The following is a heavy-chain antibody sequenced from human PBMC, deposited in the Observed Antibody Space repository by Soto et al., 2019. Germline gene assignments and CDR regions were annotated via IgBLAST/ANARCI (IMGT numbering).Heavy chain of an antibody. J-gene: IGHJ6*03. CDR2: ITGSGGTT. V-gene: IGHV3-23*01. Sequence: PGGSLRLSCAASGFIFSSYAMSWVRQAPGKGKEWVSDITGSGGTTYYADSVKGRFTISRDNAKNSLYLQMNSPRAEDTAVYYCASWPDMVRGVITGADYYYMDVWGKGTTVTVSS. CDR1: GFIFSSYA. D-gene: IGHD3-10*01. CDR3: ASWPDMVRGVITGADYYYMDV.